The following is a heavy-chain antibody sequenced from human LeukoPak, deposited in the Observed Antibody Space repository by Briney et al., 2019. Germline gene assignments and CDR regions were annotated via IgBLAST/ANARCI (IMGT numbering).Heavy chain of an antibody. CDR2: ISYDGSNK. CDR1: GFTFSSYA. J-gene: IGHJ6*02. Sequence: GGSLRLSWAASGFTFSSYALHWARQAPGKGLEWVAVISYDGSNKYHADSVKGRFTISRDNLKNTLYLQMSSLRAEDTAVYYCARDYCSRTICSPYDYYYYYGVDVWGQGTTVTVSS. D-gene: IGHD2-2*01. CDR3: ARDYCSRTICSPYDYYYYYGVDV. V-gene: IGHV3-30-3*01.